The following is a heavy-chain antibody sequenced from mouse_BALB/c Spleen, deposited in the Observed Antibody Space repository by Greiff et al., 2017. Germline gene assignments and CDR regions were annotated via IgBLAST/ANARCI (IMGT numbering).Heavy chain of an antibody. D-gene: IGHD2-4*01. CDR2: ISSGSSTI. Sequence: EVQLVESGGGLVQPGGSRKLSCAASGFTFSSFGMHWVRQAPEKGLEWVAYISSGSSTIYYADTVKGRFTISRDNPKNTLFLQMTSLRSEDTAMYYCARSGDYDPFAYWGQGTLVTVSA. CDR1: GFTFSSFG. V-gene: IGHV5-17*02. CDR3: ARSGDYDPFAY. J-gene: IGHJ3*01.